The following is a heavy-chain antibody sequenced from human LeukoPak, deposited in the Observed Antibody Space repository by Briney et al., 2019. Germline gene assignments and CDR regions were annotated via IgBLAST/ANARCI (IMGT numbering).Heavy chain of an antibody. J-gene: IGHJ4*02. CDR1: GFTFSDYW. Sequence: GGSLKLSCTASGFTFSDYWMTWVRQAPGKGLEWVANIKQDGSAKYYVDSVKGRFTISRDNAKNSLHLQMDSLRVEDTATYYCARWRGSTSERSDYWGQGTLVTVSS. CDR2: IKQDGSAK. V-gene: IGHV3-7*01. D-gene: IGHD2-2*01. CDR3: ARWRGSTSERSDY.